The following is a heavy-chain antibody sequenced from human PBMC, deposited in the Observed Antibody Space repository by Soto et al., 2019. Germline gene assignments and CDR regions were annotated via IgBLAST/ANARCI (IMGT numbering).Heavy chain of an antibody. V-gene: IGHV2-5*02. J-gene: IGHJ4*02. CDR1: GFSLSTSGVG. D-gene: IGHD6-13*01. CDR3: APTSQQLRGLAFGN. CDR2: IYWDDDK. Sequence: SGPTLVNPTQTLTLTCTFSGFSLSTSGVGVGWIRQPPGKALEWLALIYWDDDKRYSPSLKSRLTITKDTSKNQVVLTMTNMDPVDTATYYCAPTSQQLRGLAFGNWGQGTLVTVSS.